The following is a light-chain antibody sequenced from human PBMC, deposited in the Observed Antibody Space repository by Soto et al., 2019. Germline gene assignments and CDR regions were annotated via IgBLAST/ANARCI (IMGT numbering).Light chain of an antibody. CDR3: QQRSNWPPWT. CDR1: QSVSSY. V-gene: IGKV3-11*01. J-gene: IGKJ1*01. CDR2: DAA. Sequence: EIVLTQSPATLSLSPGEIATLSCRASQSVSSYLAWYQQKPGQAPRLLIYDAANRATGIPARLSGSGSGTDFHLTISSLEPEDFAFYYCQQRSNWPPWTFGQGTKVEI.